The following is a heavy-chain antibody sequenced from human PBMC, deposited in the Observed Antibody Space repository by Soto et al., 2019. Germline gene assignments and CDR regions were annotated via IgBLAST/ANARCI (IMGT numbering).Heavy chain of an antibody. D-gene: IGHD5-12*01. J-gene: IGHJ4*02. CDR1: GGSSRSYY. CDR2: TYYSGST. V-gene: IGHV4-59*08. Sequence: LQTLSLTCTVSGGSSRSYYWSWIRQPPGKGLEWIGNTYYSGSTNYNPSLKSRVTMSVDTSKNQFSLKLSSVIAADTAVYHCARQVGNSGYDFFSFDYWGQGTLVTVSS. CDR3: ARQVGNSGYDFFSFDY.